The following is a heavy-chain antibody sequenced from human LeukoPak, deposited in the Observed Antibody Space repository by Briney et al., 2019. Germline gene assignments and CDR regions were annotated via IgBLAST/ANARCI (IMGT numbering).Heavy chain of an antibody. J-gene: IGHJ4*02. Sequence: SETLSLTCTVSGGSVSSYCWSWIRQPAGKGLEWIGRICTSGSTNYNPSLKSRVTMSVDTSKNQFSLKLSSVTAADTAVYYCARGGGSYQFDYWGQGTLVTVSS. V-gene: IGHV4-4*07. CDR2: ICTSGST. D-gene: IGHD3-22*01. CDR3: ARGGGSYQFDY. CDR1: GGSVSSYC.